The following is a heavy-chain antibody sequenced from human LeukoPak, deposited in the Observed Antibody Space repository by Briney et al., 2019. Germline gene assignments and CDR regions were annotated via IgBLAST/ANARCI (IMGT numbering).Heavy chain of an antibody. J-gene: IGHJ4*02. CDR1: GFTFSSYG. V-gene: IGHV3-33*01. CDR2: IWYDGSNK. Sequence: PGGSLRLSCAASGFTFSSYGMHWVRQAPGKGLEWVAVIWYDGSNKYYADSVKGRFTISRDNAKNSLYLQMNSPRAEDTAVYYCARDTHTVTTFRYFDYWGQGTLVTVSS. D-gene: IGHD4-17*01. CDR3: ARDTHTVTTFRYFDY.